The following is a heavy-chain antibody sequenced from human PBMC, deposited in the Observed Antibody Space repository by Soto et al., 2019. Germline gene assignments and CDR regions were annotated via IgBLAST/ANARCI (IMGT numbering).Heavy chain of an antibody. D-gene: IGHD2-15*01. J-gene: IGHJ4*02. CDR2: VRNKANSYTT. V-gene: IGHV3-72*01. Sequence: EVQLVESGGGLVEPGGSLRLSCAASGFTFSDHYMDWVRQAPGKGLEWIGRVRNKANSYTTEYAASVRGRCTVSRDDSKISLYLQMNSLKTEDTAMYYCVRNLASGGTYYFDYWGQGTLVTVSS. CDR1: GFTFSDHY. CDR3: VRNLASGGTYYFDY.